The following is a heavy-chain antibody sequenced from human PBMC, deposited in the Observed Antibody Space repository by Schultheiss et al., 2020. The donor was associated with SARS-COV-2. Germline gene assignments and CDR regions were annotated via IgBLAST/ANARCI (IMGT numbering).Heavy chain of an antibody. CDR3: ARDRRCSSTSCYAVFDY. V-gene: IGHV3-64*04. Sequence: GESLKISCAASGFTFSDYYMSWVRQAPGKGLEYVSAISSNGGSTYYADSVKGRFTISRDNAKNTLYLQMNSLRAEDTAVYYCARDRRCSSTSCYAVFDYWGQGTLVTVSS. CDR2: ISSNGGST. CDR1: GFTFSDYY. D-gene: IGHD2-2*01. J-gene: IGHJ4*02.